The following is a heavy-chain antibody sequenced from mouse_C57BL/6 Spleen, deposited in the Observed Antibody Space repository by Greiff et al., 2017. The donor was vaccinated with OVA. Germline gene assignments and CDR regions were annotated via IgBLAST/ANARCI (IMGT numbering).Heavy chain of an antibody. CDR3: ARREVYGSSLSWFAY. CDR1: GYTFTSYW. CDR2: IDPSDSYT. V-gene: IGHV1-59*01. D-gene: IGHD1-1*01. J-gene: IGHJ3*01. Sequence: QVQLQQPGAELVRPGTSVKLSCKASGYTFTSYWMHWVKQRPGQGLEWIGVIDPSDSYTNYNQKFKGKATLTVDTSSSTAYMQLSSLTSEDSAVYYGARREVYGSSLSWFAYWGQGTLVTVSA.